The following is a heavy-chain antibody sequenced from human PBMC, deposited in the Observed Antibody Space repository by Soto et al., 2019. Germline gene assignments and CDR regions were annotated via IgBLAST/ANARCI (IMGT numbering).Heavy chain of an antibody. CDR2: IYYRGNT. D-gene: IGHD3-9*01. Sequence: PSETLSLTCSVSGDSINSDKYYWGWIRQPPGKGLEWIGSIYYRGNTYYNPSLQTRVTISLDKSKSQFSLRLNSVTAADSAVYFCARLEGLATISYYFDFSGQGSPVTVSS. V-gene: IGHV4-39*01. J-gene: IGHJ4*02. CDR1: GDSINSDKYY. CDR3: ARLEGLATISYYFDF.